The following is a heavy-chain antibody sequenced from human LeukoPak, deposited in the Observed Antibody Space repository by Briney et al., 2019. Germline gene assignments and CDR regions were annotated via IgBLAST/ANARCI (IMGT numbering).Heavy chain of an antibody. CDR1: GYIFANYW. J-gene: IGHJ4*02. CDR3: VRFAYGSDFFPGHY. Sequence: GESLKISCKGSGYIFANYWIGWVRQMPGKGLEWMGIVYPGDSATRYSPSFQGQDTISADRSITTAYLQWSSLKASDTAMYYCVRFAYGSDFFPGHYWGQGTRVTVSS. CDR2: VYPGDSAT. V-gene: IGHV5-51*01. D-gene: IGHD6-19*01.